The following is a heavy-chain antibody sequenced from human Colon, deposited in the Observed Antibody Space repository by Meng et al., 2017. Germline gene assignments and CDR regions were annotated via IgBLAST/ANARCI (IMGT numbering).Heavy chain of an antibody. J-gene: IGHJ4*02. Sequence: QVPVQGSGPGLVKPSGTLSLTCTVSSGSFSSRNWWTWVRQPPGKGLEWIGEIYHSGNTNYNPSLKSRVTISVDKSKNQFSLRLTSVTAADTAVYYCARHGGYYQDFWGQGTLVTVSS. V-gene: IGHV4-4*02. D-gene: IGHD4-23*01. CDR2: IYHSGNT. CDR1: SGSFSSRNW. CDR3: ARHGGYYQDF.